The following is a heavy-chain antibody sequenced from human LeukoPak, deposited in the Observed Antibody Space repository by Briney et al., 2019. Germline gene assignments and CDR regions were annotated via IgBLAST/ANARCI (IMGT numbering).Heavy chain of an antibody. CDR2: IYKAGDP. CDR3: ARGLIYYDSRGHYLAERPYFDY. D-gene: IGHD3-22*01. V-gene: IGHV3-53*01. Sequence: GGSLRLSCAASGFTVSTNYMTWVRQAPGKGLEWVSVIYKAGDPYNADSVKGRFSISRDNRKNMPYLQMNSLRAEDTAVYYCARGLIYYDSRGHYLAERPYFDYWGQGTLVTVSS. CDR1: GFTVSTNY. J-gene: IGHJ4*02.